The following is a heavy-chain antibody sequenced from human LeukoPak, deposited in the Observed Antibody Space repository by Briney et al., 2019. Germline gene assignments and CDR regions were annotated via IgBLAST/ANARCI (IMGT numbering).Heavy chain of an antibody. V-gene: IGHV5-51*01. CDR3: ARDRYYYGSGSYRDDY. D-gene: IGHD3-10*01. CDR1: GYSFTSYW. J-gene: IGHJ4*02. CDR2: IYPGDSDT. Sequence: GESLKISCKGSGYSFTSYWIGWVRQMPVKGLEWMGIIYPGDSDTRYSPSFQGQVTISADKSISTAYLQWSSLKASDTAMYYCARDRYYYGSGSYRDDYWGQGTLVTVSS.